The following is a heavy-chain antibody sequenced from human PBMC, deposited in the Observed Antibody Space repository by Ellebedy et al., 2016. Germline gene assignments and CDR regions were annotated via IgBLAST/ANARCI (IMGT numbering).Heavy chain of an antibody. CDR2: IYSGGST. CDR1: GFTVSSNY. D-gene: IGHD6-13*01. J-gene: IGHJ4*02. CDR3: ARDVRSAAGTSY. Sequence: GESLKISXAASGFTVSSNYMSWVRQAPGKGLEWVSVIYSGGSTYYADSVKGRFTISRHNSKNTLYLQMNSLRAEDKAVYYCARDVRSAAGTSYWGQGTLVTVSS. V-gene: IGHV3-53*04.